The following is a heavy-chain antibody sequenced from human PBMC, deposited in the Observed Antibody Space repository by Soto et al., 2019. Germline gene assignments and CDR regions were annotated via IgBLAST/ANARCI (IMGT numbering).Heavy chain of an antibody. CDR3: TRDGDGRMTTNPYYYYGMDV. D-gene: IGHD2-21*02. CDR2: VYYSGGA. CDR1: GGSISGYY. Sequence: SETLSLTCTVSGGSISGYYWSWIRQPPGKGLEWIGNVYYSGGAKYNPSVKRRVSISVDASKNQFSLNLSSVTAADTAVYYCTRDGDGRMTTNPYYYYGMDVWGPGITVTVSS. J-gene: IGHJ6*02. V-gene: IGHV4-59*01.